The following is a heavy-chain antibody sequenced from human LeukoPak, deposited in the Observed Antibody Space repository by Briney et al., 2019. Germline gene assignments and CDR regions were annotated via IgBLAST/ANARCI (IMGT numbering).Heavy chain of an antibody. J-gene: IGHJ4*02. CDR2: IYYSGST. D-gene: IGHD3-16*01. Sequence: SETLSLTCTVSGGSISSYYWSWICQHPGKGLEWIGYIYYSGSTYYNPSLKSRVTISVDTSKNQFSLKLSSVTAADTAVYYCAREAGIGILTRFFDYWGQGTLVTVSS. V-gene: IGHV4-59*06. CDR1: GGSISSYY. CDR3: AREAGIGILTRFFDY.